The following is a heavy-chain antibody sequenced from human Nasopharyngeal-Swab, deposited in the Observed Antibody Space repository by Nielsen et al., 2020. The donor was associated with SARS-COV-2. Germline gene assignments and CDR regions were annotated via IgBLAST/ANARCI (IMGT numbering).Heavy chain of an antibody. Sequence: GESLKISCAASGFNFNNYNFNWVRQAPGKGLEWASSISSSSNYIYYAESGKGRFHISRDNAKNSLYLQMKSLRAEDTAVYYCARDGLDYDFWSASFMDVWGQGTTVTVSS. CDR2: ISSSSNYI. J-gene: IGHJ6*02. D-gene: IGHD3-3*01. CDR3: ARDGLDYDFWSASFMDV. V-gene: IGHV3-21*01. CDR1: GFNFNNYN.